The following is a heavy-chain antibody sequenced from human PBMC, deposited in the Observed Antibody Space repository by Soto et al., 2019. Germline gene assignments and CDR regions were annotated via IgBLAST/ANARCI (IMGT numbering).Heavy chain of an antibody. V-gene: IGHV1-18*01. CDR1: GYTFPSYG. CDR3: ARDRGYCSGGSCYRFFDY. J-gene: IGHJ4*02. CDR2: ISAYNGNT. D-gene: IGHD2-15*01. Sequence: ASVKGSCQASGYTFPSYGISWVRQAPGQGLEWMGWISAYNGNTNYAQKLQGRVTMTTDTSTSTAYMELRSLRSDDTAVYYCARDRGYCSGGSCYRFFDYWGQGALVTVSS.